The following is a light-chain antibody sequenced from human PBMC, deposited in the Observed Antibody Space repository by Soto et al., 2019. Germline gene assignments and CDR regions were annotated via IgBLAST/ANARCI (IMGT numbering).Light chain of an antibody. J-gene: IGKJ1*01. CDR3: QQYGSSPRT. Sequence: EIVLTQSPGTLSLSSGERATLSCRASQNVGSRYLAWYQQKPGQAPRLLIYGTSNRATGIPDRFSGSGSGTDFSLTISSLEPGDLAVYYCQQYGSSPRTFGQGTKVEIK. CDR2: GTS. CDR1: QNVGSRY. V-gene: IGKV3-20*01.